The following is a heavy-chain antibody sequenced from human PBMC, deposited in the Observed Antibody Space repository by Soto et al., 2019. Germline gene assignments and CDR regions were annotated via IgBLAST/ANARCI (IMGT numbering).Heavy chain of an antibody. Sequence: QVQLVESGGGVVQPGRSLRLSCAASGLTFSSYGMHWVRQAPGKGQEWVAVIWYDGSSEYYADSVKGRFTVSRDNSKNTLHLQMSSLRAEDTAVYYCVTQRVESADYWGQGTLVTVSS. V-gene: IGHV3-33*08. CDR2: IWYDGSSE. CDR1: GLTFSSYG. CDR3: VTQRVESADY. J-gene: IGHJ4*02. D-gene: IGHD3-3*01.